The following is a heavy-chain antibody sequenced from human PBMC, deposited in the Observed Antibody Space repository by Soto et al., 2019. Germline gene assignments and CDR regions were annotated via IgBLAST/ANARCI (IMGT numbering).Heavy chain of an antibody. CDR1: GGSISSSSYY. V-gene: IGHV4-39*01. D-gene: IGHD3-9*01. J-gene: IGHJ6*03. Sequence: PSETLSLTCTVSGGSISSSSYYWGWIRQPPGKGLEWIGSIYYSGSTYYNPSLKSRVTISVDTSKNQFSLKLSSVTAADTAVYYCASPHVLRYFEVVDYYYMDVWGKGTTVTVSS. CDR3: ASPHVLRYFEVVDYYYMDV. CDR2: IYYSGST.